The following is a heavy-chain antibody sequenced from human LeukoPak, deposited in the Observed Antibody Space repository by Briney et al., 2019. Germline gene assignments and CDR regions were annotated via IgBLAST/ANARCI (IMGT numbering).Heavy chain of an antibody. CDR2: IYYSGST. Sequence: KTSETLSLTCAVYGGSFSGYYWSWIRQPPGKGLEWIGYIYYSGSTNYNPSLKSRVTISVDTSKNQFSLKLSSVTAADTAVYYCARDPNYYDSSGRGRYFDYWGQGTLVTVSS. D-gene: IGHD3-22*01. CDR1: GGSFSGYY. CDR3: ARDPNYYDSSGRGRYFDY. J-gene: IGHJ4*02. V-gene: IGHV4-59*01.